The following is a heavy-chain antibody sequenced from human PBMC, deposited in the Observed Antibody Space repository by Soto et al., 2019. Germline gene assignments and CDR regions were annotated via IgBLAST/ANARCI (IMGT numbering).Heavy chain of an antibody. J-gene: IGHJ5*02. CDR1: GEIIKNYL. Sequence: QVQLQQWGSGLLKPSETLSLTCAVPGEIIKNYLWTWIRQSPGNGLEWLGGIHHTGDTHYHPSLKGRVNMSLYTSHNGFSLKMTSVTAADTGVYSCVRGGLLDWCGRSVSGPYGFAPWGEGTLVTVSS. V-gene: IGHV4-34*02. CDR2: IHHTGDT. CDR3: VRGGLLDWCGRSVSGPYGFAP. D-gene: IGHD3-10*01.